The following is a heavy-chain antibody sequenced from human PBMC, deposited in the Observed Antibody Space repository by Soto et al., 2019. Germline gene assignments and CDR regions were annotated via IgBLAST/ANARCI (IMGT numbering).Heavy chain of an antibody. CDR1: GYTFTRYG. CDR3: AKNGQPPYYYYGLDV. D-gene: IGHD2-8*01. J-gene: IGHJ6*02. Sequence: ASVKVSCKASGYTFTRYGISWVRQAPGQGLEWMGWISGYNGDTNYAQKFQGRVSMTLDTSTGTAYMELRSLTSDDAAIYYCAKNGQPPYYYYGLDVWGQGTKVTSP. CDR2: ISGYNGDT. V-gene: IGHV1-18*01.